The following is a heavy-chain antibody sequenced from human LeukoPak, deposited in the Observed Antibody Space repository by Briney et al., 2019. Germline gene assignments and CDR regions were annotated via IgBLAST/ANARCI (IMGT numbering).Heavy chain of an antibody. J-gene: IGHJ4*02. CDR1: RITISNHW. CDR2: IKQDGSET. D-gene: IGHD6-13*01. V-gene: IGHV3-7*01. Sequence: PGGSLRLSCAASRITISNHWMTWVRQAPGKGLEWVANIKQDGSETYYVASVKGRFTISRDNAKNSLFLQMNSLRAEDTAVYYCAGWAYSSSWYWIDYWGRGTLVTVSS. CDR3: AGWAYSSSWYWIDY.